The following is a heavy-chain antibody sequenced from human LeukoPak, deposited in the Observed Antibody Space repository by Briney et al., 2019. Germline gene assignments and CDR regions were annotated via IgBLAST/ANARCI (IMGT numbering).Heavy chain of an antibody. D-gene: IGHD4-17*01. CDR2: IYPGDCDT. CDR3: ARLYGDYGPIDS. CDR1: GNKFSSYW. Sequence: GEHLKISCKGSGNKFSSYWIGWVRQMPGKGLEWMGFIYPGDCDTRYSPSFQGQVTISADNSISTAYLQWSSLKASDTAMYYCARLYGDYGPIDSWGQGTLVTVSS. J-gene: IGHJ4*02. V-gene: IGHV5-51*01.